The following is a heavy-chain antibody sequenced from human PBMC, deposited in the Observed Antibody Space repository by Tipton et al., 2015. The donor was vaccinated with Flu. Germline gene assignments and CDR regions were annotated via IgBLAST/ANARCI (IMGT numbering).Heavy chain of an antibody. D-gene: IGHD3-22*01. CDR1: GFTFDTYY. V-gene: IGHV3-7*01. CDR3: ARDYNYYATTGYDYWFFDL. J-gene: IGHJ2*01. Sequence: SLRLSCAASGFTFDTYYMTWVRQAPGKGLEWVASIKEDGSEEDYVDSVKGRFTISRDNAKKSLYLQMNSLRAEDAAVYYCARDYNYYATTGYDYWFFDLWGRSTLVTVSS. CDR2: IKEDGSEE.